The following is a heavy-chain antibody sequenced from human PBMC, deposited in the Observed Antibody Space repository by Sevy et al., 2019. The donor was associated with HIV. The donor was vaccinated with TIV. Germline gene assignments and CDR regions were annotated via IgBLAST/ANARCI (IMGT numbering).Heavy chain of an antibody. CDR3: ARDLPPSATTVAHFDY. J-gene: IGHJ4*02. V-gene: IGHV3-48*03. Sequence: GGSLRLSCTASGFPFGSYEMNWVRQASGKGLEWVSYISNSGSAKYYSDSVRGRFTISRDNAKNSLYLQMNSLRAEDTAVYYCARDLPPSATTVAHFDYWGRGTLVTVSS. CDR1: GFPFGSYE. CDR2: ISNSGSAK. D-gene: IGHD4-17*01.